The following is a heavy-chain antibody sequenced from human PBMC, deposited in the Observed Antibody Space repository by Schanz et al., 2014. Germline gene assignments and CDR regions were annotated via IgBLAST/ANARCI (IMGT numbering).Heavy chain of an antibody. CDR3: ARGGYSSGWYDRDIAHFDY. CDR1: GYTFTSHG. J-gene: IGHJ4*02. Sequence: QVQLVQSGAEVKKPGASVKVSCKASGYTFTSHGISWVRQAPGQGLEWMGWITAYNGNTNYAQKLQGRVTMTTDTATSTAYMELRSLRSDDTAVYYCARGGYSSGWYDRDIAHFDYWGQGTLGTVSS. V-gene: IGHV1-18*01. D-gene: IGHD6-19*01. CDR2: ITAYNGNT.